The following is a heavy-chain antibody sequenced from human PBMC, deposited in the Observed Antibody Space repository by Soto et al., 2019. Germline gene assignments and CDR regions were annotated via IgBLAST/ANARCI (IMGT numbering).Heavy chain of an antibody. J-gene: IGHJ3*02. CDR2: ISGSGGST. V-gene: IGHV3-23*01. CDR3: AKADYDILTGYSSPQDAFDI. CDR1: GFTFSSYA. Sequence: GSLRLSCAASGFTFSSYAMSWVRQAPGKGLEWVSAISGSGGSTYYADSVKGRFTISRDNSKNTLYLQMNSLRAEDTAVYYCAKADYDILTGYSSPQDAFDIWGQGTMVTVSS. D-gene: IGHD3-9*01.